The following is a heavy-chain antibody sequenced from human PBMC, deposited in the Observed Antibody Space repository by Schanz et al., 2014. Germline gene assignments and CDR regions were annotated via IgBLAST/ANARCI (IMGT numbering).Heavy chain of an antibody. CDR3: AKTLFPGGTQTFGN. CDR1: GFSLDIFA. Sequence: EVHLLESGGGLVEPGGSLRLSCATSGFSLDIFAVSWVRQAPGKGLEWVSSFNDGGVNKYYADSVKGRFTISSDNSKSTRYLQMSSLRAEDTAVYYCAKTLFPGGTQTFGNWGRGTLVTVSS. V-gene: IGHV3-23*01. J-gene: IGHJ4*02. CDR2: FNDGGVNK. D-gene: IGHD2-8*02.